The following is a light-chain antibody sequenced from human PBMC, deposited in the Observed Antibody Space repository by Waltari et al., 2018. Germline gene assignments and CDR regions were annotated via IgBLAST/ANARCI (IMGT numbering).Light chain of an antibody. J-gene: IGKJ1*01. CDR1: SSKDESF. CDR2: CAD. CDR3: LQYVSTPWM. V-gene: IGKV4-1*01. Sequence: SSKDESFVAWYHQKPGQPPKCLSYCADARASGLPERFSGSGSGTDLSLTIRSLQAEDVVIYYGLQYVSTPWMFGQGTRVEIK.